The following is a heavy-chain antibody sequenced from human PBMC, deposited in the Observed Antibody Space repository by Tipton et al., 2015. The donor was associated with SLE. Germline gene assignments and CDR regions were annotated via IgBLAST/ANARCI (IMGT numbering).Heavy chain of an antibody. CDR1: GFTFDDYG. CDR3: ARAITMVRGVITPPYYFDY. V-gene: IGHV3-20*04. Sequence: GSLRLSCAASGFTFDDYGMSWVRQAPGKGLEWVSGINWNGGSTGYADSVKGRFTISRDNAKNSLYLQMNSLRAEDTALYYCARAITMVRGVITPPYYFDYWGQGTLVTVSS. J-gene: IGHJ4*02. CDR2: INWNGGST. D-gene: IGHD3-10*01.